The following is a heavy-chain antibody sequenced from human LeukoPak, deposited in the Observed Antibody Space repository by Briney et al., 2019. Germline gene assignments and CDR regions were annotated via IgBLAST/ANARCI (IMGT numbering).Heavy chain of an antibody. Sequence: ASVKVSCKASGGTFSSYAISWVRQAPGQGLEWMGGIIPIFGTANYAQKFQGRVTITADESTSTAYMELSSLRSEDTAVHYCARAGDCSSTSCKYYYYMDVWGKGTTVTVSS. D-gene: IGHD2-2*01. J-gene: IGHJ6*03. CDR2: IIPIFGTA. V-gene: IGHV1-69*13. CDR1: GGTFSSYA. CDR3: ARAGDCSSTSCKYYYYMDV.